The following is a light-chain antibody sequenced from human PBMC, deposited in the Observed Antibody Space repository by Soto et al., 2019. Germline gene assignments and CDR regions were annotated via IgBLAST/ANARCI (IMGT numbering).Light chain of an antibody. J-gene: IGKJ1*01. CDR3: QQCNNWPQWT. V-gene: IGKV3D-20*02. Sequence: EVVLTQSPGTLSLSPGETATLSCRASQSVGSNYLVWYRQKPGQAPRLLIYGAANRATGIPVRFSGGGSGTDFTLTINRLEPEDFAVYYCQQCNNWPQWTFGQGTKVDIK. CDR2: GAA. CDR1: QSVGSNY.